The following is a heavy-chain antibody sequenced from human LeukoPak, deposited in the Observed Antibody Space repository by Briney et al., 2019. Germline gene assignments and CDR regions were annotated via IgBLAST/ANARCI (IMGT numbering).Heavy chain of an antibody. D-gene: IGHD2-15*01. V-gene: IGHV3-30*04. CDR3: ATENAANYYYYYMDV. CDR1: GFTFSSYA. CDR2: ISYDGSNK. Sequence: GGSLRLSCAASGFTFSSYAMHWVRQAPGKGLEWVAAISYDGSNKYYADSVKGRFTISRDNSKNTLYLQMNSLRAEDTAVYYCATENAANYYYYYMDVWGKGTTVTVSS. J-gene: IGHJ6*03.